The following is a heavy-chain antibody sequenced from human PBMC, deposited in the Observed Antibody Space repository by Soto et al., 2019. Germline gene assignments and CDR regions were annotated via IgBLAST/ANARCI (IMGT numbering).Heavy chain of an antibody. CDR2: IRSKAYGGTT. V-gene: IGHV3-49*03. Sequence: XXFQRLSKRAAGVKSVDHGGRWFLQTTGKGLEWVGFIRSKAYGGTTEYAASVKGRFTISRDDSKSIAYLQMNSLKTEDTAVYYCNSGTRGYSYGYTFDYWGQGPLVTVSS. CDR1: GVKSVDHG. J-gene: IGHJ4*02. CDR3: NSGTRGYSYGYTFDY. D-gene: IGHD5-18*01.